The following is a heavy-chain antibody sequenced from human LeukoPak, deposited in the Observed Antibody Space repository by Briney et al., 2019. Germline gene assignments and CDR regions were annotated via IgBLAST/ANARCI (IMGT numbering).Heavy chain of an antibody. CDR3: ARRGVHKWGLIDY. CDR1: GGSISSGSYY. Sequence: KPSQTPSLTCTVSGGSISSGSYYWSWIRQPAGKGLEWIGRIYTSGSTNYNPSLKSRVTISVDTSKNQFSLKLSSVTAADTAVYYCARRGVHKWGLIDYWGQGTLVTVSS. V-gene: IGHV4-61*02. J-gene: IGHJ4*02. CDR2: IYTSGST. D-gene: IGHD7-27*01.